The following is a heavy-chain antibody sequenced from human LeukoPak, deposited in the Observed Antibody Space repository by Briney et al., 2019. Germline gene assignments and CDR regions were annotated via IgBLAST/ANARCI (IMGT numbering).Heavy chain of an antibody. Sequence: GGSLRLSCAASGSSFSRYSMTWVRQAPGKGLEWVSAIFVSDGGTFYADSVKGRFTISRDTSKNTLYLQMNSLRAEDTAVYYCAKGRGPAATHPDYWGQGILVTVSS. CDR1: GSSFSRYS. V-gene: IGHV3-23*01. D-gene: IGHD6-25*01. CDR2: IFVSDGGT. CDR3: AKGRGPAATHPDY. J-gene: IGHJ4*02.